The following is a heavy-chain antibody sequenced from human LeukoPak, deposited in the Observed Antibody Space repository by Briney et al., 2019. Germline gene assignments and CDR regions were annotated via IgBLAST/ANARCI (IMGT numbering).Heavy chain of an antibody. CDR3: ARAPYNYGYPSHWYFDL. V-gene: IGHV1-69*13. CDR1: GGTGSSYP. CDR2: IIRIYSTA. D-gene: IGHD5-18*01. Sequence: SSVKVSCTSSGGTGSSYPFTWVWQSTGQGLEWMRRIIRIYSTANYARKFQGTVTITADQATSTAYMELSSLRPEDTAVYYCARAPYNYGYPSHWYFDLWGRGTVVTVSS. J-gene: IGHJ2*01.